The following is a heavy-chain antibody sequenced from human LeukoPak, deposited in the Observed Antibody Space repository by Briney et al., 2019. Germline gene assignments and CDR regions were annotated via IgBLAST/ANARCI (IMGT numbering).Heavy chain of an antibody. D-gene: IGHD6-19*01. CDR1: GFPFSGYA. CDR3: AKEPASSGWFDP. Sequence: PGGSLGLSCAASGFPFSGYAMSWVRQAPGKGREWVSAISGTGGRTYYADSVKGRFTISRDNSKNTLYLQMNSLRAEDTAVYYCAKEPASSGWFDPWGQGTLVAVSS. CDR2: ISGTGGRT. J-gene: IGHJ5*02. V-gene: IGHV3-23*01.